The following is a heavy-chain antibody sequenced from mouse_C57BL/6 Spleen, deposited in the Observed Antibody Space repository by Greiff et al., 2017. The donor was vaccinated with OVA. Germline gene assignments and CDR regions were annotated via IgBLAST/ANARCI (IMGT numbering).Heavy chain of an antibody. J-gene: IGHJ4*01. D-gene: IGHD2-12*01. V-gene: IGHV5-16*01. CDR1: GFTFSDYY. CDR3: ARDYDGAMDY. Sequence: EVKLMESEGGLVQPGSSMKLSCTASGFTFSDYYMAWVRQVPEKGLEWVANINYDGSSTYYLDSLKSRFIISRANAKNILYLQMSSLKSEDTATYYCARDYDGAMDYWGQGTSVTVSS. CDR2: INYDGSST.